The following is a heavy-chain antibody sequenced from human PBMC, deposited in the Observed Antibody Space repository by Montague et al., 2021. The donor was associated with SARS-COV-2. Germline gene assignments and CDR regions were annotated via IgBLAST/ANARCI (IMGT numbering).Heavy chain of an antibody. Sequence: PALVKPTQTLTLTCVFSGFSLNTDGVSVAWIRRPPGKALEWLAPIYWDGDQRYSPSLKTRVTITKDTSRNRVVLTMTNLDPVDTATYYCARRYDFYRAEAFDVWGQGTMVTVSS. CDR1: GFSLNTDGVS. CDR2: IYWDGDQ. J-gene: IGHJ3*01. CDR3: ARRYDFYRAEAFDV. V-gene: IGHV2-5*02. D-gene: IGHD3-3*01.